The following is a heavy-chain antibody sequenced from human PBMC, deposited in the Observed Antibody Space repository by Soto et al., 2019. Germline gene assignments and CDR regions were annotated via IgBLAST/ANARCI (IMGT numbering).Heavy chain of an antibody. CDR3: AHRRGAAAAGENWFDP. V-gene: IGHV2-5*02. Sequence: SGPTLVNPTQTLTLTCTFSGFSLSTSGVGVGWIRQPPGKALEWLALIYWDDDKRYSPSLKSRLTITKDTYKNQVVLTMTNMDPVDTATYYCAHRRGAAAAGENWFDPWGQGTLVTVSS. J-gene: IGHJ5*02. D-gene: IGHD6-13*01. CDR1: GFSLSTSGVG. CDR2: IYWDDDK.